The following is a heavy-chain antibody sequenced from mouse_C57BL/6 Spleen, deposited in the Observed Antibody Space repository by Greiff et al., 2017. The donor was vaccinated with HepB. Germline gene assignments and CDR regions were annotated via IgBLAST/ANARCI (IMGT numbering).Heavy chain of an antibody. Sequence: VQLQQSGAELVKPGASVKLSCKASGYTFTSYWMQWVKQRPGQGLEWIGEIDPSDSYTNYNQKFKGKATLTVDTSSSTAYMQLSSLTSEDSAVYYCARAPEAEAKGFDYWGQGTTLTVSS. CDR2: IDPSDSYT. CDR3: ARAPEAEAKGFDY. D-gene: IGHD3-2*02. V-gene: IGHV1-50*01. CDR1: GYTFTSYW. J-gene: IGHJ2*01.